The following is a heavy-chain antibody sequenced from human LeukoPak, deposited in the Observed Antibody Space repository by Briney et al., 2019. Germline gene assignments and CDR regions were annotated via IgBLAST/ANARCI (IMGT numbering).Heavy chain of an antibody. V-gene: IGHV4-4*07. CDR2: IYTSGST. CDR1: GDSISSFY. CDR3: ARGRFSGYGAD. D-gene: IGHD5-12*01. Sequence: SETLSLTCTVSGDSISSFYWSWIRQPAGKGLQWIGRIYTSGSTNYNPSLKSRVTMSVDTSKNQFSLKLTSVTAADTAVYYCARGRFSGYGADWGQGTLVTVSS. J-gene: IGHJ4*02.